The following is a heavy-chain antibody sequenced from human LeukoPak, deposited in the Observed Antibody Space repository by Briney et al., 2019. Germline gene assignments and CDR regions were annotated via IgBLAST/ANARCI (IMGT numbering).Heavy chain of an antibody. V-gene: IGHV3-53*01. J-gene: IGHJ4*02. CDR1: GFTVSNNY. Sequence: GGSLRLSCAASGFTVSNNYMGWVRQAPGKGLEWVPVIYSGGSTYYADSVKGRFTISRDNSKSTLCLQMNSLRAEDTAVYYCAKQLGYCSDGSCYFPYWGQGTLVTVSS. D-gene: IGHD2-15*01. CDR2: IYSGGST. CDR3: AKQLGYCSDGSCYFPY.